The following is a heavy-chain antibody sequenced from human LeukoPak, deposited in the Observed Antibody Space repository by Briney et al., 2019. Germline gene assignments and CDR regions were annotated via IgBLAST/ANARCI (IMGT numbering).Heavy chain of an antibody. V-gene: IGHV4-39*01. D-gene: IGHD2-15*01. Sequence: PSETLSLTCTVSGGSISSSNYYWGWIRQPPGKGLEWIGNIYYSGRTYYNPSLKSRVTISVDTSKNQFSLKLSSVTAADTAVYYCARLEGECSGGRCYSGSDYWGQGTLVTVSS. CDR3: ARLEGECSGGRCYSGSDY. CDR2: IYYSGRT. J-gene: IGHJ4*02. CDR1: GGSISSSNYY.